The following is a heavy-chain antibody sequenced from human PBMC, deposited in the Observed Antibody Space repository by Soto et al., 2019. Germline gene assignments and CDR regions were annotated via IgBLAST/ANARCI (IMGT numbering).Heavy chain of an antibody. D-gene: IGHD6-13*01. V-gene: IGHV4-59*01. Sequence: QVQLQESGPGLVKPSETLSLTCTVSGGSFSNYYWSWIRQTPGKGLEWIGNIFYSGITNYNPSFKSRVTISIDTSKTQFSLQLSSVTAADTAVYYCARDRSGQQLVKGYGWFDPWGQGIQVIGSS. CDR2: IFYSGIT. CDR1: GGSFSNYY. CDR3: ARDRSGQQLVKGYGWFDP. J-gene: IGHJ5*02.